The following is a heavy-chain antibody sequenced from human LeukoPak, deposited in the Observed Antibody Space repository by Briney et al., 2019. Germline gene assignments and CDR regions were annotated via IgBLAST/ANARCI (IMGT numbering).Heavy chain of an antibody. CDR1: GGSISSYY. V-gene: IGHV4-59*01. Sequence: PSETLSLTCTVSGGSISSYYWSWIRQPPGKGLEWIGYIYYSGSTNYNPSLKSRVTISVDTSKNQFSLKLSPVTAADTAVYYCARVYCSSTSCQYHFDYWGQGTLVTVSS. CDR2: IYYSGST. CDR3: ARVYCSSTSCQYHFDY. J-gene: IGHJ4*02. D-gene: IGHD2-2*01.